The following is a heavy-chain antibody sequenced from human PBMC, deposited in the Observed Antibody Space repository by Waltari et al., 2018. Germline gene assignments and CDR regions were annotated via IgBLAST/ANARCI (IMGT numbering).Heavy chain of an antibody. Sequence: QMQVLQSGPEVKKPGTSVKVSGKASGFTFTNSAIPWVRQARGQRLEWIGWIVVGSGKSSYAQQFQGRVTITRDMSTSTAYLELSNLRSEDTAVYFCAADDLSLSIWGRGTMVTVSS. CDR1: GFTFTNSA. CDR2: IVVGSGKS. CDR3: AADDLSLSI. J-gene: IGHJ3*02. D-gene: IGHD3-3*01. V-gene: IGHV1-58*02.